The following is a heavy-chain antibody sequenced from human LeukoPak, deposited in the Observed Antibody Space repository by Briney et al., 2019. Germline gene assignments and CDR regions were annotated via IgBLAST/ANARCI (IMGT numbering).Heavy chain of an antibody. CDR1: GGSISSSSYY. CDR3: ARDDYGGNGWFDP. CDR2: INHSGST. V-gene: IGHV4-39*07. Sequence: SETLSLTCTVSGGSISSSSYYWSWIRQPPGKGLEWIGEINHSGSTNYNPSLKSRVTISVDTSKNQFSLKLSSVTAADTAVYYCARDDYGGNGWFDPWGQGTLVTVSS. D-gene: IGHD4-23*01. J-gene: IGHJ5*02.